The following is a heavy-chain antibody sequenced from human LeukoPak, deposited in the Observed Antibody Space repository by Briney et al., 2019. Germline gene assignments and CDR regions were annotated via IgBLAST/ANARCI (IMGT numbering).Heavy chain of an antibody. J-gene: IGHJ6*02. V-gene: IGHV4-4*07. Sequence: SETLSLTCTVSDGAISRSYWSWVRQPAGKGLQWIGRVYTNGKTKYNPSLKSRVTMSADTYKNQFSVRLSSVTAADTAVYFCARDSPSAAPYYFYGMDVWGQGTTVTVSS. CDR2: VYTNGKT. CDR3: ARDSPSAAPYYFYGMDV. CDR1: DGAISRSY.